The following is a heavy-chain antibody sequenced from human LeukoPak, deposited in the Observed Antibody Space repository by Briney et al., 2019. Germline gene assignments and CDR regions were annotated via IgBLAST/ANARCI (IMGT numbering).Heavy chain of an antibody. D-gene: IGHD3-16*01. J-gene: IGHJ6*02. CDR2: ITNSGNTI. Sequence: GGSLRLSCAASGFSFSANSMNWVRRVPGKGLEWVSYITNSGNTIYYEDSVKGRFTISRDNAKNLLYLQMNSLRDEDTAVYYCVCLGGDFAPYYYYGVDVWGQGTTVTVSS. V-gene: IGHV3-48*02. CDR1: GFSFSANS. CDR3: VCLGGDFAPYYYYGVDV.